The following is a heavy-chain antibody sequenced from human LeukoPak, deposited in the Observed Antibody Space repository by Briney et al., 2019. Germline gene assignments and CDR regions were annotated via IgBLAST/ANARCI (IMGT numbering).Heavy chain of an antibody. CDR1: GFTFSSYG. Sequence: GGSLRLSCAASGFTFSSYGMHWVRQAPGKGLEWVAVIRYDGSNKYYADSVKGRFTISRDNSKNTLYLQMNSLRAEDTAVYYCAKVEDYYDSSGYVPDYWGQGTLVTVSS. CDR3: AKVEDYYDSSGYVPDY. V-gene: IGHV3-30*02. D-gene: IGHD3-22*01. J-gene: IGHJ4*02. CDR2: IRYDGSNK.